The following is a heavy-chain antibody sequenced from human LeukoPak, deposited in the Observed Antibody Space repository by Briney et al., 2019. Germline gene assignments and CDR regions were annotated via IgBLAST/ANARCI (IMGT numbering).Heavy chain of an antibody. V-gene: IGHV3-30*04. CDR3: TSGPPTGTTNY. CDR1: GFSFSDHS. Sequence: GGSLRLSCAASGFSFSDHSMHWVRQAPGKGLEWVTVISYDGSDKFYTDSVKGRFLISRDNSKNTLYLQMSSLKTEDTAVYYCTSGPPTGTTNYWGQGTLDTVSS. J-gene: IGHJ4*02. CDR2: ISYDGSDK. D-gene: IGHD1-7*01.